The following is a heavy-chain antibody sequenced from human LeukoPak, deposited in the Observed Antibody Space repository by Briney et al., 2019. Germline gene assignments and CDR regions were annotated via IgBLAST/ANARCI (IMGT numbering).Heavy chain of an antibody. CDR3: ARGCSSWYRVFFYYFDY. V-gene: IGHV4-34*01. Sequence: SETLSLTCAVYGGSFSGYYWSWIRQPPGKGLEWIGEINHSGSTNYNPSLKSRVTISVDTSKNQFSLKLSSVTAADTAVYYCARGCSSWYRVFFYYFDYWGQGTLVTVSS. CDR2: INHSGST. D-gene: IGHD6-13*01. CDR1: GGSFSGYY. J-gene: IGHJ4*02.